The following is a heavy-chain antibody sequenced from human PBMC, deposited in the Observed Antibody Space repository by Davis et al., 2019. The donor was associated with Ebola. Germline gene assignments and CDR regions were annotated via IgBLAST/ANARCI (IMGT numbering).Heavy chain of an antibody. V-gene: IGHV4-59*08. J-gene: IGHJ4*02. CDR2: IYYIGST. CDR3: AGISYGDGING. Sequence: SDTLSLTCTVSGGSISSYYWSWIRQPPGKGLEWIGYIYYIGSTNYNPSLKSRVTISVDTSKNQFSLKLSSVTAADTAVYYCAGISYGDGINGWGQGTLVTVSS. CDR1: GGSISSYY. D-gene: IGHD4-17*01.